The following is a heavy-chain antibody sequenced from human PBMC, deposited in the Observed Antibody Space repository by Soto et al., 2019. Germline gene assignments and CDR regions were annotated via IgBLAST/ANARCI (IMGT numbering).Heavy chain of an antibody. CDR1: GYDFNTNW. V-gene: IGHV5-51*01. CDR2: MYPGDSDT. Sequence: PGESLKISCRGSGYDFNTNWFGWVRPLPGRGLERVGLMYPGDSDTRYNPSLQGHVTLSVDVTVSTAFLQSRSLETSDTGMYFCARLPRDCNKTSCYYADHWGQGTQVTVSS. J-gene: IGHJ4*02. D-gene: IGHD3-3*01. CDR3: ARLPRDCNKTSCYYADH.